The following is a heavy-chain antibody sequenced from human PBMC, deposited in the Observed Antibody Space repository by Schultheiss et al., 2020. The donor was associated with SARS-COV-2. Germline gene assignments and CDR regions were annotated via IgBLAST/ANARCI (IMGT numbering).Heavy chain of an antibody. CDR1: GFTFSSYA. V-gene: IGHV3-30*01. CDR2: ISYDGSNK. D-gene: IGHD3-22*01. J-gene: IGHJ4*02. Sequence: GGSLRLSCAASGFTFSSYAMHWVRQAPGKGLEWVAVISYDGSNKYYADSVKGRFTISRDNSKNTLYLQMNSLRAEDTAVYYCARDGGPYYYDSSGYYWGQGTLVTVSS. CDR3: ARDGGPYYYDSSGYY.